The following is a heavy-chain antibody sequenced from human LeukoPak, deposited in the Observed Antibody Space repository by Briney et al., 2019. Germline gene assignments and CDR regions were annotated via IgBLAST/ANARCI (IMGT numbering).Heavy chain of an antibody. CDR3: ARGSDYVRDAFDI. CDR1: GYSFTSYW. J-gene: IGHJ3*02. D-gene: IGHD4-17*01. CDR2: IYPGDSDT. V-gene: IGHV5-51*01. Sequence: GESLKISCKGSGYSFTSYWIGWVRQMPGKGLEWLGIIYPGDSDTRYSPSFQGQVTISADKSISTAYLQWSSLKASDTAMYYCARGSDYVRDAFDIWGQGTMVTVFS.